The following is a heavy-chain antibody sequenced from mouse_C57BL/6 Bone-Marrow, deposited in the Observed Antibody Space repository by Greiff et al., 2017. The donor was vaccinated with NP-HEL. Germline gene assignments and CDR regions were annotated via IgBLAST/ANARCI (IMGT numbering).Heavy chain of an antibody. Sequence: QVQLQQSGPELVKPGASVKISCKASGYTFTDYYINWVKQRPGQGLEWIGWIYPGSGNTKYNEKFKGKAPLTVDTSSSTDDMQLSSLTCEDSAVYVCASGGELKITTVPFDYWGQGTTLTVSS. V-gene: IGHV1-84*01. D-gene: IGHD1-1*01. CDR3: ASGGELKITTVPFDY. CDR1: GYTFTDYY. CDR2: IYPGSGNT. J-gene: IGHJ2*01.